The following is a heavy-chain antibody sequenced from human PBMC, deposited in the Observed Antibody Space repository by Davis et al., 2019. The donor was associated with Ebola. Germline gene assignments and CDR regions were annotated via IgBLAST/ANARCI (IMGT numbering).Heavy chain of an antibody. CDR2: FYYSGST. CDR1: GGSVSSGSYY. Sequence: SETLSLTCTVSGGSVSSGSYYWSWIRQPPGKGLEWIGYFYYSGSTNYNPSLNSRVTISVDTSKNQFSLKLSSVTAADTAVYYCARVGGYYYDSSGYRASYYFDYWGQGTLVTVSS. J-gene: IGHJ4*02. V-gene: IGHV4-61*01. D-gene: IGHD3-22*01. CDR3: ARVGGYYYDSSGYRASYYFDY.